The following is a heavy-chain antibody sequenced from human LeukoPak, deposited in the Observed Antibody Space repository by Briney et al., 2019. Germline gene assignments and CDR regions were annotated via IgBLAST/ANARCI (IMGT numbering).Heavy chain of an antibody. J-gene: IGHJ3*02. V-gene: IGHV1-69*01. CDR2: IIPIFGTA. D-gene: IGHD3-10*01. CDR3: ARARGSGSYYNRDAFDI. Sequence: SVKVSCKASGGTFSSYAISWVRQAPGQGLEWMGGIIPIFGTANYAQKFQGRVTITADESTSTAYMELSSLRSEDTAVYYCARARGSGSYYNRDAFDIWGQGTMVTVSS. CDR1: GGTFSSYA.